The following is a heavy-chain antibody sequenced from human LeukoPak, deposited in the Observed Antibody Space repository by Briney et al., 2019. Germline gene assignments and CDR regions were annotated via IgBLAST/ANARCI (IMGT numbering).Heavy chain of an antibody. CDR3: ARDGRYYDNSPEGY. J-gene: IGHJ4*02. V-gene: IGHV1-18*01. CDR1: GYTFTSYG. Sequence: GASVKVSCKASGYTFTSYGISWVRQAPGQGLEWMGWISAYNGNTNYAQKLQGRVTMTTDTSTSTAYMELRSLRSDDTAVYYCARDGRYYDNSPEGYWGQGTLVTVSS. D-gene: IGHD3-22*01. CDR2: ISAYNGNT.